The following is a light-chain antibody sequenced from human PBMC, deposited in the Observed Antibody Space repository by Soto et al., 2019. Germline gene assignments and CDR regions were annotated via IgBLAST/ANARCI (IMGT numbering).Light chain of an antibody. CDR2: EVS. CDR3: SSYTSTHYV. CDR1: STDVGGYNY. V-gene: IGLV2-14*01. J-gene: IGLJ1*01. Sequence: QSALTPPASVSGSPGQSITVSCTGGSTDVGGYNYVSWYQQRPGKAPKLMIFEVSNRPSGVSYRFAGSKSGNTASLTISGLQAEDEADYYCSSYTSTHYVFGTGTKVTVL.